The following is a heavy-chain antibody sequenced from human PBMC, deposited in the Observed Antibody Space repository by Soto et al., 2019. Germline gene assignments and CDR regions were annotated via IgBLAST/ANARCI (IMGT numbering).Heavy chain of an antibody. CDR1: GGSISRSY. CDR2: IYYSGST. J-gene: IGHJ5*02. Sequence: QVQLQESGPGLVKPSETLSLTCTVSGGSISRSYWSWIRQPPGKGLEWIGYIYYSGSTNYNPSLQSRGTIAVDTAKNQFSLKLSSVTAADTDVYYCARDPGSGSYYGWFDPWGQGTLVTVSS. CDR3: ARDPGSGSYYGWFDP. V-gene: IGHV4-59*01. D-gene: IGHD3-10*01.